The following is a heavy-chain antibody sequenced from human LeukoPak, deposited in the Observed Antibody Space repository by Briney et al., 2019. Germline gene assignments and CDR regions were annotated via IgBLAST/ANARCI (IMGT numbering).Heavy chain of an antibody. CDR3: AGGAAWLHDYYYGMDV. J-gene: IGHJ6*02. Sequence: PGGSLRLSCAASGFTFSSYGMHWVRQAPGEGLEWVAVIWYDGSNKYYADSVKGRFTISRDNSKNTLYLQMNSLRAEDTAVYYCAGGAAWLHDYYYGMDVWGQGTTVTVSS. CDR1: GFTFSSYG. CDR2: IWYDGSNK. D-gene: IGHD5-12*01. V-gene: IGHV3-33*01.